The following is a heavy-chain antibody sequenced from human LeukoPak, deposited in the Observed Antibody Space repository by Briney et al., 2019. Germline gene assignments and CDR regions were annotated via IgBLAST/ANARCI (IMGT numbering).Heavy chain of an antibody. CDR2: IYTSGST. D-gene: IGHD2-2*01. J-gene: IGHJ5*02. Sequence: PSETLSLTCTVSGGSISSYYWSWIRQPPGKGLEWIGYIYTSGSTNYNPSLKSRVTISVDTSKNQFSLKLSSVTAADTAVYYCARSLGYCSSTSCYEFDPWGQGTLVTVSS. V-gene: IGHV4-4*09. CDR1: GGSISSYY. CDR3: ARSLGYCSSTSCYEFDP.